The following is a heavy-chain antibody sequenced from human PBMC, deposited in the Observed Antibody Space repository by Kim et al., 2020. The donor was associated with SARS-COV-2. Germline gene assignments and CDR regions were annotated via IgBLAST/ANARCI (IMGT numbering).Heavy chain of an antibody. CDR2: IYYSGST. J-gene: IGHJ6*02. D-gene: IGHD2-2*01. CDR1: GGSISSCGYY. V-gene: IGHV4-31*03. CDR3: ARGGERDQLLLADV. Sequence: SETLSLTCTVSGGSISSCGYYWSWIRQHPGKGLEWIGYIYYSGSTYYNPSLKSRVTISVDTSKNQFSLKLSSVTAADTAVYYCARGGERDQLLLADVWGQGTTVTVSS.